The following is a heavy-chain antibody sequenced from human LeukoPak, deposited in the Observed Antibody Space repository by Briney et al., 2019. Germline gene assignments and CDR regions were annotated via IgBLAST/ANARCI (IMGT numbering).Heavy chain of an antibody. J-gene: IGHJ4*02. CDR3: ARGGPSSTSCFDY. D-gene: IGHD2-2*01. CDR2: INPNSGGT. CDR1: GYTLTELS. V-gene: IGHV1-2*02. Sequence: ASAKVSCKVSGYTLTELSMHWVRQAPGQGLEWMGWINPNSGGTNYAQKFQGRVTMTRDTSISTAYMELSRLRSDDTAVYYCARGGPSSTSCFDYWGQGTLVTVSS.